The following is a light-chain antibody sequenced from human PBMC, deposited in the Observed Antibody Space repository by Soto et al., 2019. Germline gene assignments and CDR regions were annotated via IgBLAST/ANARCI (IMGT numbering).Light chain of an antibody. V-gene: IGKV2-28*01. CDR3: MQALQTPRT. CDR2: FGS. CDR1: QSLLHSNGYNY. Sequence: DTVMTQSPLSLPVTPGEPASISCRSSQSLLHSNGYNYLDWYLQKPGQSPQLLIYFGSYRASGVPDRFSGSGSGTDFTLKISRVEADDVGVYYCMQALQTPRTFGQGTKVEIK. J-gene: IGKJ1*01.